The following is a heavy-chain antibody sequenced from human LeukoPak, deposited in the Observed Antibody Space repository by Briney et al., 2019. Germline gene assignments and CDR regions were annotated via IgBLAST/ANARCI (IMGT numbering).Heavy chain of an antibody. D-gene: IGHD3-10*01. CDR2: IYSSGST. CDR1: GGSISNWY. J-gene: IGHJ3*02. Sequence: SETLSLTCTVSGGSISNWYWSWFRQPAGKGLEWIGRIYSSGSTIYNPSLKSRVTMSVDTSTNQISLRLTSVTAADTAMYYCARKLASITLTAGAFDIWGQGTMVTVSS. CDR3: ARKLASITLTAGAFDI. V-gene: IGHV4-4*07.